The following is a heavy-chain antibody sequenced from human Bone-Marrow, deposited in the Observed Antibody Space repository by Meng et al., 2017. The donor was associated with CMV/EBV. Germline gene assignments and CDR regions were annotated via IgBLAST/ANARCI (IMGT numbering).Heavy chain of an antibody. CDR1: GFTFSSYD. J-gene: IGHJ4*02. V-gene: IGHV3-7*04. CDR2: IKEDESEI. Sequence: GGSLRLSCAASGFTFSSYDMHWVRQAPGKGLEWVASIKEDESEIYYLDLVKGRFTISRDNAKNSLYLQMDDLRAEDTAVYFCARAYRGARDYWGRGTLVTVSS. D-gene: IGHD2-2*01. CDR3: ARAYRGARDY.